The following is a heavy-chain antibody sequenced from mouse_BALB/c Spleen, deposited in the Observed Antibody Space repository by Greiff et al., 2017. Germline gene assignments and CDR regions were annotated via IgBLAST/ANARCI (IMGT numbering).Heavy chain of an antibody. J-gene: IGHJ2*01. CDR1: GYTFTSYW. Sequence: QVQLQQSGAELAKPGASVKMSCKASGYTFTSYWMHWVKQRPGQGLEWIGYINPSTGYTEYNQKFKDKATLTADKSSSTAYMQLSSLTSEDSAVYYCARAYGYDEVYFDYWGQGTTLTVSS. CDR2: INPSTGYT. V-gene: IGHV1-7*01. CDR3: ARAYGYDEVYFDY. D-gene: IGHD2-2*01.